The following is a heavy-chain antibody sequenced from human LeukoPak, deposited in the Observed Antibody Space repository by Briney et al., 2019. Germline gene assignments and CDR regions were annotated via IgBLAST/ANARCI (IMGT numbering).Heavy chain of an antibody. D-gene: IGHD6-6*01. CDR3: ARGSSSSFDY. CDR2: FDPEDGET. Sequence: ASVKVSCKVSGYTLTELSMHWVRQAPGKGLEWMGGFDPEDGETIYAQKFQGRVTMTRDMSTSTVYMELSSLRSEDTAVYYCARGSSSSFDYWGQGTLVTVSS. V-gene: IGHV1-24*01. J-gene: IGHJ4*02. CDR1: GYTLTELS.